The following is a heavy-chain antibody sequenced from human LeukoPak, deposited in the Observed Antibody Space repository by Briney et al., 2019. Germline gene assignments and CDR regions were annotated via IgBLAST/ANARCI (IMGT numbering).Heavy chain of an antibody. V-gene: IGHV4-31*03. D-gene: IGHD2-8*02. CDR1: GGPISSGGYY. CDR3: ARTSRTGEPEYFQH. Sequence: SQTLSLTCTVSGGPISSGGYYWSWIRQHPGKGLEWIGYIYYSGSTYYNPSLKSRVTISVDTSKNQFSLKLSSVTAADTAVYYCARTSRTGEPEYFQHWGQGTLVTVSS. J-gene: IGHJ1*01. CDR2: IYYSGST.